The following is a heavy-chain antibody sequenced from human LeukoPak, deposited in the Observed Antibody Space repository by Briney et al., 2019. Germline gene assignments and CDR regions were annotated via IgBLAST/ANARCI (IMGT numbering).Heavy chain of an antibody. CDR3: ASSALRFLDLPPFDY. V-gene: IGHV3-30-3*01. Sequence: GGSLRLSCAASGFTFSSYAMHWVRQAPGKGLEWVAVISYDGSNKYYADSVKGRFTISRDNSKNMLYLQMNSLRAEDTAVYYCASSALRFLDLPPFDYWGQGTLVTVSS. J-gene: IGHJ4*02. CDR1: GFTFSSYA. D-gene: IGHD3-3*01. CDR2: ISYDGSNK.